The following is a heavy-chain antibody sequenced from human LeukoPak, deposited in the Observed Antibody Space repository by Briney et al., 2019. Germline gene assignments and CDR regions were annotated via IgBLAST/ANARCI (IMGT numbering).Heavy chain of an antibody. CDR1: GVSFSGYY. CDR3: ARAGTGFVDY. CDR2: INHSGST. Sequence: SETLSLTCAVYGVSFSGYYWSWIRQPPGKGLEWIGEINHSGSTNYNPSLKSRVTISVDTSKNQFSLKLSSVTAADTAVYYCARAGTGFVDYWGQGTLVTVSS. V-gene: IGHV4-34*01. D-gene: IGHD1-14*01. J-gene: IGHJ4*02.